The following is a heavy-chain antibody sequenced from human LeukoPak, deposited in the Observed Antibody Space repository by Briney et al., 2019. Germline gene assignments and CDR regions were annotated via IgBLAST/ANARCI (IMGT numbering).Heavy chain of an antibody. D-gene: IGHD3-10*01. CDR2: IKQDGTEK. CDR1: GFTFTTYW. CDR3: AKVAKYYYGSETYYFFEH. Sequence: PGRSLRLSCAASGFTFTTYWMSWVRQAPGKGLEWVANIKQDGTEKYYVDSVKGRFTISRDNAENSLYLQMNSLRVEDTAVYYCAKVAKYYYGSETYYFFEHWGQGTPVTASS. V-gene: IGHV3-7*01. J-gene: IGHJ4*02.